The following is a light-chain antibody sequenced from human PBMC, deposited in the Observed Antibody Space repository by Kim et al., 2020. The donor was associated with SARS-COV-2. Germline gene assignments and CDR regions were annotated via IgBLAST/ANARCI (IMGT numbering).Light chain of an antibody. Sequence: IQLTQSPSSLSASVGDRVTITCRASQGASTYLAWYQQKPAKAPKLLIYAASTLQSRVPSRFSGSGSGTHFTLTISSLQAEDFATYYCQQLNSLPLTFGGGTKVDIK. CDR3: QQLNSLPLT. CDR1: QGASTY. CDR2: AAS. J-gene: IGKJ4*01. V-gene: IGKV1-9*01.